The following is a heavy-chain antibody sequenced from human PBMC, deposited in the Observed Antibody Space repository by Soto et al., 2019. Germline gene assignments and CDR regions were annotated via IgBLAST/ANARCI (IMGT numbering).Heavy chain of an antibody. D-gene: IGHD6-13*01. Sequence: RLSYTAAEVTIIGFAVSRVSKATGKGLEWVSAISGSGGSTYYADSVKGRFTISRDNSKNTLYLQMNSLRAEDTAVYYCAKDTGYSSSWPYYYYYYGMDVWGQGTTVTVSS. V-gene: IGHV3-23*01. J-gene: IGHJ6*02. CDR1: EVTIIGFA. CDR3: AKDTGYSSSWPYYYYYYGMDV. CDR2: ISGSGGST.